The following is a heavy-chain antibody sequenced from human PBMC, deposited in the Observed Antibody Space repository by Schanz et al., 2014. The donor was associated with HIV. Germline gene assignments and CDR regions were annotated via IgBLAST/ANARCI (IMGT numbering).Heavy chain of an antibody. CDR2: IKPNSGET. J-gene: IGHJ5*02. CDR3: TRSRYELHWLDL. V-gene: IGHV1-2*02. D-gene: IGHD5-12*01. CDR1: GYTFTSYY. Sequence: QVQLVQSGAEVKKPGASVKVSCKASGYTFTSYYIHWVRQAPGQGLEWMGWIKPNSGETKFARKFQGRVTMTRDTSIKTAYMEVRRLTYDDTAMYYCTRSRYELHWLDLWGQGTLVTVSS.